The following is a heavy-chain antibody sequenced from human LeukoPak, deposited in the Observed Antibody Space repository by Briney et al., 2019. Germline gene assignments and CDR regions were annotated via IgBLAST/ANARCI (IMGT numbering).Heavy chain of an antibody. V-gene: IGHV3-48*03. CDR2: ISSGGSTI. D-gene: IGHD2-15*01. Sequence: GGSLRLSCAASGFTFSSFEMKWVRQAPGKGLEWVSYISSGGSTIYYADSVKGRFTISRDNAKNSLYLQMNSLRAEDTAVYYCARPVVAATTPDTFDIWGQGTMVTVSS. J-gene: IGHJ3*02. CDR1: GFTFSSFE. CDR3: ARPVVAATTPDTFDI.